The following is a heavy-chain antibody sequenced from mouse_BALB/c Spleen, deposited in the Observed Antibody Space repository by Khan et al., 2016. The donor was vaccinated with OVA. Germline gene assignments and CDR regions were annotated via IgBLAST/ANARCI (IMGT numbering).Heavy chain of an antibody. D-gene: IGHD1-2*01. J-gene: IGHJ3*01. CDR2: ISPGSGDT. CDR1: GYTFTDYY. Sequence: QVQLQQSGAELARPGASVKLSCKASGYTFTDYYINWVQQRTGQGLEWIGEISPGSGDTYYNERFKGKATLTADKSSSTAYMQLRSLTSEASAVYFCARSNYFGYTFAYGGQGTLVTVSA. V-gene: IGHV1-77*01. CDR3: ARSNYFGYTFAY.